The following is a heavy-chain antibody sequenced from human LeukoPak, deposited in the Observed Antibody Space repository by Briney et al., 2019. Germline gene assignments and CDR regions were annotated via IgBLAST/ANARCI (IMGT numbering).Heavy chain of an antibody. CDR3: AKDKTLYCSSTSCYAPGPLYYFDY. J-gene: IGHJ4*02. V-gene: IGHV4-39*06. CDR2: NYYSRSA. D-gene: IGHD2-2*01. CDR1: GGSISSSSYY. Sequence: SETLSLTCTVSGGSISSSSYYWGWTRQPPGKGLGLIGCNYYSRSAYYNPSLKSLATKSSDTTKNQFPLKLRSVTAADTAVYYCAKDKTLYCSSTSCYAPGPLYYFDYWGQGTLVTVSS.